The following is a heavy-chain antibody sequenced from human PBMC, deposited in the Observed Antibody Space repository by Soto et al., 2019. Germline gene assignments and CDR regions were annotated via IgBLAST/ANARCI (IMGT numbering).Heavy chain of an antibody. CDR1: GFTFSSYP. CDR3: VKAVYLLDFDY. J-gene: IGHJ4*02. V-gene: IGHV3-23*01. Sequence: GSLRLSCAASGFTFSSYPVTWVRQAPGKGLEWVSTISGTGGNTYYADSVKGRFTISRDNSKNTVYLQMNSLRAEDTAVYYCVKAVYLLDFDYWGQGTLVTVSS. D-gene: IGHD1-20*01. CDR2: ISGTGGNT.